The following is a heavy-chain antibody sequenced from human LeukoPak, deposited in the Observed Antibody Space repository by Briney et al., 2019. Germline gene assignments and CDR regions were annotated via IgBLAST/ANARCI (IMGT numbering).Heavy chain of an antibody. CDR3: ARGGYSYGGPGYLYFMGY. J-gene: IGHJ4*02. D-gene: IGHD5-18*01. CDR1: GFTFSSYS. CDR2: IWYDGSNK. V-gene: IGHV3-33*08. Sequence: GGSLRLSCAASGFTFSSYSMNWVRQAPGKGLEWVAVIWYDGSNKYYADSVKGRFTISRDNSKNTLYLQMNSLRAEDTAVYYCARGGYSYGGPGYLYFMGYWGQGTLVTVSS.